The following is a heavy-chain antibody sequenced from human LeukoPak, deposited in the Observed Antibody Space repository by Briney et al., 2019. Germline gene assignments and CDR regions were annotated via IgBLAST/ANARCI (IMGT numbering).Heavy chain of an antibody. CDR3: ARDRRPWYFDL. CDR1: GFTFSSYA. V-gene: IGHV3-23*01. J-gene: IGHJ2*01. CDR2: ITGGGDIT. Sequence: GGSLRLSCAASGFTFSSYAMCWVRQAPGKGLEWVSTITGGGDITKYADSVKGRFTISRDDPKNTLYLQMNSLRADDTAVYYCARDRRPWYFDLWGRGTLVTVSS. D-gene: IGHD6-6*01.